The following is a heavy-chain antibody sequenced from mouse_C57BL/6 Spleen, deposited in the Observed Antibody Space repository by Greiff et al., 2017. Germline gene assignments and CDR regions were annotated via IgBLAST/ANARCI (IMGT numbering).Heavy chain of an antibody. CDR1: GFTFSDYG. D-gene: IGHD1-1*02. Sequence: EVKLMESGGGLVKPGGSLKLSCAASGFTFSDYGMHWVRQAPEKGLEWVAYISSGSSTIYYADTVKGRFTLSRDNAKNTLFLQLTSLRSEDTAVYYCAAMVHFDYWGQGTTLTVSS. V-gene: IGHV5-17*01. CDR2: ISSGSSTI. CDR3: AAMVHFDY. J-gene: IGHJ2*01.